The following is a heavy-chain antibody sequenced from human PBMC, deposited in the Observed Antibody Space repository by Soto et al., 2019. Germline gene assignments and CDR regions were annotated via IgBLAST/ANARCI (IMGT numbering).Heavy chain of an antibody. CDR1: GYTFSSFG. CDR3: ARDGANVYRGGYYYYMDV. D-gene: IGHD1-26*01. CDR2: ISAYNGNT. Sequence: QVQLVQSGAEVKKPGASVKVSCKASGYTFSSFGINWVRQAPGQGLERMGWISAYNGNTNYAQKLQGRVTMTTDTSTSTAYMELRSLRSDDTAVYYCARDGANVYRGGYYYYMDVWGKGTTVTVSS. V-gene: IGHV1-18*01. J-gene: IGHJ6*03.